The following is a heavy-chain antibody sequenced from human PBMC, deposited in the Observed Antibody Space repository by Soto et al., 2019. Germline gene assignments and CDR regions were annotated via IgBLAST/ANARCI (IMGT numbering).Heavy chain of an antibody. CDR2: ISGSGGST. CDR1: GFTFSSYA. D-gene: IGHD5-18*01. CDR3: AKSDSAGYSYADYYFDY. J-gene: IGHJ4*02. V-gene: IGHV3-23*01. Sequence: EVQLLESGGGLVQPGGSLRLSCAASGFTFSSYAMSWVRQAPGKGLEWVSAISGSGGSTYYADSVKGRFTISRDNSKNTLYLQMNSLRAEDTAVYYCAKSDSAGYSYADYYFDYWGQGTLVTVSS.